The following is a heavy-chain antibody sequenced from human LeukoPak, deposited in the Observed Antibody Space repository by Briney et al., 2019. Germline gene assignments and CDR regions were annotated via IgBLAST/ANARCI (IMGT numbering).Heavy chain of an antibody. D-gene: IGHD2-21*02. Sequence: TSETLSLACTVSDGSINNYYWSWIRQPPGKGLEWIGYVYYTGNTNYSPSLKSRGTISVDTSKNQFSLKLRSVTAADTAVYYCARGGSGDAFDYWGQGTLVIASS. CDR2: VYYTGNT. CDR3: ARGGSGDAFDY. J-gene: IGHJ4*02. V-gene: IGHV4-59*01. CDR1: DGSINNYY.